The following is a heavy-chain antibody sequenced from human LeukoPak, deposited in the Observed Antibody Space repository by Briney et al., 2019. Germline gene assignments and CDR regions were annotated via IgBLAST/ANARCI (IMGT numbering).Heavy chain of an antibody. CDR1: GFSFSNYW. Sequence: GSLRLSCAASGFSFSNYWMSWVRQSPEKGLEWVASINHNGNVNYYVDSVKGRFTISRDNAKNSLYLQMSNLRAEDTAVYFCARGGGLDVWGQGATVTVSS. V-gene: IGHV3-7*03. CDR3: ARGGGLDV. CDR2: INHNGNVN. D-gene: IGHD3-16*01. J-gene: IGHJ6*02.